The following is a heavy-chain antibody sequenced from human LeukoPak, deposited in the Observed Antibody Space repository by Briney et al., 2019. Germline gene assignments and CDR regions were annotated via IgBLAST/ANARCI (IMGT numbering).Heavy chain of an antibody. CDR2: IYNSGST. CDR1: GGSISSSSYY. Sequence: SETLSLTCTVSGGSISSSSYYWGWIRQPPGKGLEWIGSIYNSGSTYYTPSLKSRVTISVDTSKDQFSLKLSSVTAADTAVYYCARQDTAMAWSYYFDYWGQGTLVTVSS. J-gene: IGHJ4*02. D-gene: IGHD5-18*01. CDR3: ARQDTAMAWSYYFDY. V-gene: IGHV4-39*01.